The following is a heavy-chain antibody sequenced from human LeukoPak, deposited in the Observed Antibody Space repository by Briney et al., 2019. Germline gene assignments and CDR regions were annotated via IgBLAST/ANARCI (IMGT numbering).Heavy chain of an antibody. D-gene: IGHD2/OR15-2a*01. CDR1: GGSFSGYY. CDR3: ARDSNRPYYYYYMDV. CDR2: INHSGST. J-gene: IGHJ6*03. V-gene: IGHV4-34*01. Sequence: SETVSLTCAVYGGSFSGYYWSWIRQPPGKGLEWIGEINHSGSTNYNPSLKSRVTISVDTSKNQFSLKLSSVTAADTAVYYCARDSNRPYYYYYMDVWGKGTTVTISS.